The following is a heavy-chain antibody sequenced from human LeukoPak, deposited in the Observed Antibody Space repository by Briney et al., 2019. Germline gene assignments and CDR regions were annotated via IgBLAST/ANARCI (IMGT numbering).Heavy chain of an antibody. J-gene: IGHJ1*01. D-gene: IGHD3-10*01. CDR1: GFSFSDYW. CDR3: VRDLLGSGSTTAYLYH. CDR2: INQDGSEE. V-gene: IGHV3-7*01. Sequence: GGSLRLSCGASGFSFSDYWMTWVRQAPGKGLEWVANINQDGSEEYYVASVKGRFTISRDNAKNSLYLQMTSLRAEDTAVYFCVRDLLGSGSTTAYLYHWGQGTLVTVSS.